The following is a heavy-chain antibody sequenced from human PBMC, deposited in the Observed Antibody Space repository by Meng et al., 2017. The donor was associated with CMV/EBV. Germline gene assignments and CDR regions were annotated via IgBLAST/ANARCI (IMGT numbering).Heavy chain of an antibody. CDR1: GGSFSGYY. CDR3: ARGSIAARLGLGD. J-gene: IGHJ4*02. Sequence: QGQLQQWAAGLLKPSGTLSLTCAVYGGSFSGYYWSWIRQSPGKGLEWIGEINHSGSTNYNPSLKSRVTISVDTSKNQFSLKLSSVTAADTAVYYCARGSIAARLGLGDWGQGTLVTVSS. CDR2: INHSGST. V-gene: IGHV4-34*01. D-gene: IGHD6-6*01.